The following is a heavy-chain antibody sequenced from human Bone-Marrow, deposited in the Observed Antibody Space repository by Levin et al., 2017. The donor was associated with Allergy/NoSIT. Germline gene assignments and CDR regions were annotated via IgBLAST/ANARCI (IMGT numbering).Heavy chain of an antibody. CDR3: ARGQEV. CDR1: GFTFNIYT. Sequence: PGESLKISCSASGFTFNIYTMNWVRQAPGKGLEWISFISTNSAYIFYADSVRGRFTISRDNAKGSLFLQMSSLRADDTAIYYFARGQEVWGQGTPVTVSS. J-gene: IGHJ4*02. V-gene: IGHV3-21*01. CDR2: ISTNSAYI.